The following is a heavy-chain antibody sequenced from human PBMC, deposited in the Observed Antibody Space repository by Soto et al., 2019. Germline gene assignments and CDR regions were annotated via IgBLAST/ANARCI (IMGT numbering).Heavy chain of an antibody. V-gene: IGHV1-69*13. CDR1: GGTFSSYA. D-gene: IGHD6-6*01. CDR2: IIPIFGTA. J-gene: IGHJ4*02. Sequence: SVKVSCKASGGTFSSYAISWVRQAPGQGLEWMGGIIPIFGTANYAQKFQGRVTITADESTSTAYMELSSLRSEDTAVYYCARGAPIAARWANFAYWGQGTLVTVSS. CDR3: ARGAPIAARWANFAY.